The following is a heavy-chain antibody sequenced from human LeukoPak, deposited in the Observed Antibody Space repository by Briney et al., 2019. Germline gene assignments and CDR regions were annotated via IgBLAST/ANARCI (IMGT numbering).Heavy chain of an antibody. J-gene: IGHJ4*02. CDR2: ISSTSSYI. CDR3: ARKGYSGYERPFDY. V-gene: IGHV3-21*01. CDR1: GFTFSSYS. D-gene: IGHD5-12*01. Sequence: GGSLRLSCAASGFTFSSYSMNWVRQAPGKGLEWVSFISSTSSYIYYADSVKGRFTISRDNAKNSLYLQMNSLRADDTAVYYCARKGYSGYERPFDYWGQGIRVTVSS.